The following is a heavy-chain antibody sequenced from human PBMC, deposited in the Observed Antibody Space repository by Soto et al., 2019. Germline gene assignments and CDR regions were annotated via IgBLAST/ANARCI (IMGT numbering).Heavy chain of an antibody. CDR2: ISSSSSYI. D-gene: IGHD4-17*01. CDR1: GFTFSSYS. CDR3: ARVSPVTPGGMDV. Sequence: PGGSLRLSCAASGFTFSSYSMNWVRQAPGKGLEWVSSISSSSSYIYYADSVKGRFTISRDNAKNSLYLQMNSLRAEDTAVYYCARVSPVTPGGMDVWGQGTTVTVSS. J-gene: IGHJ6*02. V-gene: IGHV3-21*01.